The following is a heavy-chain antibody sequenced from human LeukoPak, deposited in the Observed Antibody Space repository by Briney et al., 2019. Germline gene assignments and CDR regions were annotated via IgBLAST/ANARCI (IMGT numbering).Heavy chain of an antibody. D-gene: IGHD6-19*01. V-gene: IGHV3-53*01. Sequence: GGSLRLSCTVSGFTVSSNSMSWVRQAPGKGLEWVSFIYSDNTHYSDSVKGRFTISRDNSKNTLYLQMNSLRAEDTALYYCAREGGSGWYSGWFDPWGQGTLVTVSS. CDR3: AREGGSGWYSGWFDP. J-gene: IGHJ5*02. CDR2: IYSDNT. CDR1: GFTVSSNS.